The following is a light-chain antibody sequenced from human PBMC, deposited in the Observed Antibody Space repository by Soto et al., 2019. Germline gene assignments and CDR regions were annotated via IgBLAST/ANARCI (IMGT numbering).Light chain of an antibody. CDR3: QQSYGTPLT. CDR1: QSISNY. V-gene: IGKV1-39*01. J-gene: IGKJ4*01. CDR2: AAS. Sequence: DMEMTQSPSSLSAFVGDRVTITCRASQSISNYLNWYQHKPGKVPKLLIYAASSLQSGVPTRFSGSGSGTDFTLTINSLQPEDFPTYYCQQSYGTPLTFGGGTKIDIK.